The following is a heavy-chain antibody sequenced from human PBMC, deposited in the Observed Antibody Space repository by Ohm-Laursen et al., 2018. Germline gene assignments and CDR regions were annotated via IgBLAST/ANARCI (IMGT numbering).Heavy chain of an antibody. V-gene: IGHV1-69*13. CDR1: GGTFSSYA. J-gene: IGHJ3*02. CDR2: IIPIFGTA. CDR3: ADSITMTSGAFDI. D-gene: IGHD3-22*01. Sequence: SVKVSCKASGGTFSSYAISWVRQAPGQGLEWMGGIIPIFGTANYAQKFQGRVTITADESTSTAYMELSSLRSEDTAVYYCADSITMTSGAFDIWGQGTMVTVSS.